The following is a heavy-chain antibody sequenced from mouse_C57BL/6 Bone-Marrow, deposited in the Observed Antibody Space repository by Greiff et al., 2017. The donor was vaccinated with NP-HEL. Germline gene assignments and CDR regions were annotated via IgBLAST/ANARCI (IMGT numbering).Heavy chain of an antibody. CDR1: GFSLTSYG. CDR3: ARSTVVAFWSFDY. CDR2: IWSGGST. D-gene: IGHD1-1*01. Sequence: VKLVESGPGLVQPSQSLSITCTVSGFSLTSYGVHWVRQSPGKGLEWLGVIWSGGSTDYNAAFISRLSISKDNSKSQVFFKMNSLQADDTAIYYCARSTVVAFWSFDYWGQGTTLTVSS. V-gene: IGHV2-2*01. J-gene: IGHJ2*01.